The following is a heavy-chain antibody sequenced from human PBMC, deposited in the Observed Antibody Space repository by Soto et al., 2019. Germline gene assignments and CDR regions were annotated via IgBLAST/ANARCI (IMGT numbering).Heavy chain of an antibody. CDR1: GGSISSSSYY. CDR3: ASNFGEMATTYYYYYGMDV. Sequence: SETLSLTCTVSGGSISSSSYYWGWIRQPPGKGLEWIGSIYYSGSTYYNPSLKSRVTISVDTSKNQFSLKLSSVTAADTAVYYCASNFGEMATTYYYYYGMDVWGQGTTVTVSS. V-gene: IGHV4-39*07. D-gene: IGHD3-10*01. CDR2: IYYSGST. J-gene: IGHJ6*02.